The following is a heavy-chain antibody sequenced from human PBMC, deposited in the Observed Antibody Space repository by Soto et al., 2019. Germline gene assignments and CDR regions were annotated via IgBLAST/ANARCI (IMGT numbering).Heavy chain of an antibody. CDR3: ARARRIRFREVMKSNSDG. CDR2: IYNSGST. J-gene: IGHJ6*02. Sequence: SETMSLTCTVSGGSISSYYWSWIRRPPGKGLEWIGYIYNSGSTHSNPSLQSRVTISVDTSKNQFSLKLSSVTAADTGIYYCARARRIRFREVMKSNSDGWGQGNTVTV. CDR1: GGSISSYY. D-gene: IGHD3-16*01. V-gene: IGHV4-59*01.